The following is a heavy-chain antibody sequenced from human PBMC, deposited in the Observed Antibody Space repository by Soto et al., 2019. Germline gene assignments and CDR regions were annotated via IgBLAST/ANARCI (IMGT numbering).Heavy chain of an antibody. CDR1: GFTFSRYA. V-gene: IGHV3-23*01. J-gene: IGHJ4*02. CDR3: EKRRGAGGHFDY. Sequence: DVQLLESGGGLVQPEGSLRLSCAASGFTFSRYAMGWVRQGPGKGLEWVAVVSIGGSTQYTDSVRGRFTISRDNSKNTLSLKLKCMTAEDTAVYLCEKRRGAGGHFDYWGQGALVNVS. CDR2: VSIGGST. D-gene: IGHD2-15*01.